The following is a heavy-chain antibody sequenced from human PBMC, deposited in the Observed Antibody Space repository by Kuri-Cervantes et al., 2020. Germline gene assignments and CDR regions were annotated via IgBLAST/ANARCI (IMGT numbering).Heavy chain of an antibody. CDR3: ARLTYSSGSRDYYYYYGMDV. V-gene: IGHV4-59*04. Sequence: GSLRLSCTVSGGSISSYYWSWIRQPPGKGLEWIGSIYYSGSTYYNPSLKSRVTISVDTSKNQFSLKLSSVTAADTAVYYCARLTYSSGSRDYYYYYGMDVWGQGTTVTVSS. CDR2: IYYSGST. J-gene: IGHJ6*02. CDR1: GGSISSYY. D-gene: IGHD6-19*01.